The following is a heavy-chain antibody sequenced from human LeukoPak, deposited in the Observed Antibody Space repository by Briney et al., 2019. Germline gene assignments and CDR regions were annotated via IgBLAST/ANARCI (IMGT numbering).Heavy chain of an antibody. CDR3: ARDNGAYYHY. D-gene: IGHD3-3*01. CDR1: GFTFSNDW. CDR2: IGPDGSEK. Sequence: QAGGSLRLSCAASGFTFSNDWMSWVRQARGKWLEWVANIGPDGSEKYSVDSVKGRFTISRDNAKNTLYLQMNSLRGEDTGVYYCARDNGAYYHYWGQGALVTVSS. V-gene: IGHV3-7*01. J-gene: IGHJ4*02.